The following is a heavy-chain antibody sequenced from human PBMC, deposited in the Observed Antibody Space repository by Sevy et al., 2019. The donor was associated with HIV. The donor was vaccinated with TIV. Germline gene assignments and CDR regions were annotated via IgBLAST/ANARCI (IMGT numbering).Heavy chain of an antibody. D-gene: IGHD2-15*01. CDR2: TGGRGGAT. Sequence: GESLKISCAASGFPFSSYAMNWVRQGPGKGLEWVSATGGRGGATYYADSVKGRFTISRDNSKNTLYRQMDSLGAEDTAVYYCAKDVVAVVGDAFDVWGQGTMVTVSS. CDR1: GFPFSSYA. V-gene: IGHV3-23*01. CDR3: AKDVVAVVGDAFDV. J-gene: IGHJ3*01.